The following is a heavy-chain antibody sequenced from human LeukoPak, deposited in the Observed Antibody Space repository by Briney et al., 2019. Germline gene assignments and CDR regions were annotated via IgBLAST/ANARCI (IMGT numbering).Heavy chain of an antibody. V-gene: IGHV4-34*01. Sequence: SETLSLTCDVNGGSFSGFYWSWIRQSPGKGLEWIGEINHSGWTKSNPSLKSRVTISEDSSKNQLSLKLSSVTAADTAIYYCARGGMSTKYYFDSWGQGTLVTVSS. CDR1: GGSFSGFY. CDR2: INHSGWT. CDR3: ARGGMSTKYYFDS. J-gene: IGHJ4*02. D-gene: IGHD2-2*01.